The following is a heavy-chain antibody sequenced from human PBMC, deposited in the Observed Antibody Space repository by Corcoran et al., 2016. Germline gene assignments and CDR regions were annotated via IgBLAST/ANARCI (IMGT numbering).Heavy chain of an antibody. CDR2: INHSGST. V-gene: IGHV4-34*01. CDR3: ARGRGVGATPDY. J-gene: IGHJ4*02. Sequence: QLQQWGAGLLKPSETLSLTCAVYGGSFSGYYWSWIRQPPGKGLEWIGEINHSGSTNYNPSLKSRVTISVDTSKNQFSLKLSSVTAADTAVYYCARGRGVGATPDYWGQGTLVTVSS. CDR1: GGSFSGYY. D-gene: IGHD1-26*01.